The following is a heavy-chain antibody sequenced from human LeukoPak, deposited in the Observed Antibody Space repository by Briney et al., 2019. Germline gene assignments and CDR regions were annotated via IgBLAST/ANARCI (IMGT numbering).Heavy chain of an antibody. D-gene: IGHD3-9*01. CDR2: ISSSGSTI. CDR1: GFTFSSYS. CDR3: ARPWNILTGPGWNDAFDI. J-gene: IGHJ3*02. V-gene: IGHV3-48*04. Sequence: GGSLRLSCAASGFTFSSYSMNWVRQAPGKGLEWVSYISSSGSTIYYADSVKGRFTISRDNAKNSLYLQMNSLRAEDTAVYYCARPWNILTGPGWNDAFDIWGQGTMVTVSS.